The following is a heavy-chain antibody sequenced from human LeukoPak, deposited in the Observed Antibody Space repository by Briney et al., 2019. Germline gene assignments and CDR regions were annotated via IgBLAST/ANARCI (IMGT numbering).Heavy chain of an antibody. D-gene: IGHD6-13*01. J-gene: IGHJ4*02. CDR1: GFTVSSNY. Sequence: GGSLRLSCAASGFTVSSNYMSWVRQAPGKGLEWVSVIYSGGSTYYADSVKGRFTISRDNSKNTLYLQMNSLRAEDTAVYYCARDQMVAAAGLGFDYWGQGTLVTVSS. V-gene: IGHV3-66*01. CDR2: IYSGGST. CDR3: ARDQMVAAAGLGFDY.